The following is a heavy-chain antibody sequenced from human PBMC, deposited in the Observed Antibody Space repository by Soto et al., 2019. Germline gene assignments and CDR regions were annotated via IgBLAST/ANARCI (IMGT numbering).Heavy chain of an antibody. J-gene: IGHJ4*02. CDR2: IKRITDGGTT. D-gene: IGHD6-6*01. V-gene: IGHV3-15*07. CDR1: GFTFYNAW. Sequence: EVQLVKSGGGLVKPGGSLRLSCAASGFTFYNAWMNWVRQAPGKGLEWVGRIKRITDGGTTEYAAPVKGRFTISRDDSKNTLYLQMNTLTTEDTAVYYCTTGVTSSSYYWGQGTLVTVSS. CDR3: TTGVTSSSYY.